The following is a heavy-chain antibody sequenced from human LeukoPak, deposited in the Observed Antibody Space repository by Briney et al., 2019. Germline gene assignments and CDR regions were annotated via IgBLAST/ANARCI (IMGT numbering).Heavy chain of an antibody. J-gene: IGHJ5*02. D-gene: IGHD3-22*01. Sequence: GGSLRLSCAASGFTFSSYSMNWVRQAPGKGLEWVSSISSSSSYIYYADSVKGRFTISRDNAKNSLYLQMNSLRAEDTAVYYCAKARSGGYYPAWGQGTLVTVSS. V-gene: IGHV3-21*04. CDR3: AKARSGGYYPA. CDR2: ISSSSSYI. CDR1: GFTFSSYS.